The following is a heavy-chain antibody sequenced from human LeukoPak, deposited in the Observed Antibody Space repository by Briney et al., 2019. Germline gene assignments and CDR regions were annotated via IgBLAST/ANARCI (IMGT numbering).Heavy chain of an antibody. CDR2: IVVGSGNT. J-gene: IGHJ4*02. V-gene: IGHV1-58*02. D-gene: IGHD2-21*02. CDR3: AASILYCGGDCSNHTDY. Sequence: SVKVSCKASGFTFTSSAMQWVRQARGQRLEWIGWIVVGSGNTNCAQKFQERVTITRDMSTSTAYMELSSLRSEDTAVYYCAASILYCGGDCSNHTDYWGQGTLVTVSS. CDR1: GFTFTSSA.